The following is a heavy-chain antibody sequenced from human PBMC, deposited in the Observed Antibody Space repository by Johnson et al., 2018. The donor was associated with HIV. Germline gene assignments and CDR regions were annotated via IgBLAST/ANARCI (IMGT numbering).Heavy chain of an antibody. V-gene: IGHV3-30*03. CDR1: GFTFSSYG. D-gene: IGHD3-16*01. J-gene: IGHJ3*02. Sequence: QMQLVESGGGVVQPGRSLRLSCAASGFTFSSYGMHWVRQAPGKGLEWVAVISYDGSNKYYADSVKGRFTISRDNSKNTLYLQMNSLRAEDTAVYYCAREVFTILGATQRGAFDIGGQGTMVTVSS. CDR2: ISYDGSNK. CDR3: AREVFTILGATQRGAFDI.